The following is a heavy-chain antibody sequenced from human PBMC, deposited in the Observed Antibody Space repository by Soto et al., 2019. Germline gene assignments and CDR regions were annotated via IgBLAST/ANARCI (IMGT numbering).Heavy chain of an antibody. CDR2: IYWDDDK. V-gene: IGHV2-5*02. Sequence: QITLKESGPTLVKPTQTLTLTCTFSGFSLSTSGVGVGWIRQPPGKALEWLALIYWDDDKRYSPSLKSRLTITKDTSKNQVVLTITNMDPVDTATYYCAPTEGTIFGVVTIKGGPPYYYYGMDVWGQGTTVTVSS. D-gene: IGHD3-3*01. J-gene: IGHJ6*02. CDR1: GFSLSTSGVG. CDR3: APTEGTIFGVVTIKGGPPYYYYGMDV.